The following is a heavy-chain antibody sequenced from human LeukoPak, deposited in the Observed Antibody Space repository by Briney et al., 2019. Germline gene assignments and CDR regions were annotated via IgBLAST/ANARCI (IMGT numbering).Heavy chain of an antibody. CDR2: ISSSSSYI. D-gene: IGHD3-10*01. CDR3: ARYGSGTSYITNYFDY. Sequence: GGSLRLSCAASGFTFSNSNMNWVRQAPGKGLEWVASISSSSSYIYYADSVKGRFTIFRGNAKNSLYLQMKSLRDEDTAVYYCARYGSGTSYITNYFDYWGQGTLVTVSS. CDR1: GFTFSNSN. J-gene: IGHJ4*02. V-gene: IGHV3-21*01.